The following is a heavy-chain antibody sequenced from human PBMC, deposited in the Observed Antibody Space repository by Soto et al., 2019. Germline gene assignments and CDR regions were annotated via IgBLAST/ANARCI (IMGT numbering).Heavy chain of an antibody. D-gene: IGHD1-1*01. CDR1: GGSIRGHG. Sequence: TFVMQCVTWSVVGGSIRGHGCSWIRQPPGKGLEWIGYIYYSGSTNYNPSLKSRVTISVDTSKNQFSLKLSSVTAADTAVYYCARDDWNESSYYYYGMDVWGQGTTVTVYS. CDR2: IYYSGST. CDR3: ARDDWNESSYYYYGMDV. V-gene: IGHV4-59*11. J-gene: IGHJ6*02.